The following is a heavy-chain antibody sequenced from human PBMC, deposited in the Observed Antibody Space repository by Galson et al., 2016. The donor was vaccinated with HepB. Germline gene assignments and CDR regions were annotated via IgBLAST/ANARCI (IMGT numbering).Heavy chain of an antibody. Sequence: SVKVSCKASGYTFTNYDINWVRQATGQGLEWMGWMNPNSGNTGYGQKFQGRVTLTRNTSISTAYMELSSLTSEDTAVYYCERKPAYIGMCDPWGQGTLVTVSS. CDR3: ERKPAYIGMCDP. CDR1: GYTFTNYD. CDR2: MNPNSGNT. J-gene: IGHJ5*02. D-gene: IGHD1-14*01. V-gene: IGHV1-8*01.